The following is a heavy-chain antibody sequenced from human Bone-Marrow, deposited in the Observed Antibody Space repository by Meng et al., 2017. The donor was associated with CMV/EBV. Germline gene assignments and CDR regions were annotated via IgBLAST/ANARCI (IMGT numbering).Heavy chain of an antibody. V-gene: IGHV3-73*01. Sequence: GGSLRLSCAASGFTFSGSAMHWVRQASGKGLEWVGRIRSKANSYATAYAASVKGRFTISRDDSKNTAYLQMNSLKTEDTAVYYCTSMGVVVVPAAIGGYYFDYWGQGTLVTVSS. CDR2: IRSKANSYAT. D-gene: IGHD2-2*02. CDR1: GFTFSGSA. J-gene: IGHJ4*02. CDR3: TSMGVVVVPAAIGGYYFDY.